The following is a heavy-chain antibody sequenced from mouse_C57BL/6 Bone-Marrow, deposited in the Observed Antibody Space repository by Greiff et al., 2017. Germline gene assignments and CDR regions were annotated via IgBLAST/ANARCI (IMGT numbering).Heavy chain of an antibody. D-gene: IGHD2-4*01. CDR2: IWSGGST. V-gene: IGHV2-2*01. CDR3: ASEGDYDWFAY. CDR1: GFSLTSYG. Sequence: QVQLKESGPGLVQPSQCLTISCTASGFSLTSYGVHWVRQSPGKGLEWLGVIWSGGSTDYNAAFISRLGISKAYSKSQVFFIMHSRQADETSIYYCASEGDYDWFAYWGQGTLVTVSA. J-gene: IGHJ3*01.